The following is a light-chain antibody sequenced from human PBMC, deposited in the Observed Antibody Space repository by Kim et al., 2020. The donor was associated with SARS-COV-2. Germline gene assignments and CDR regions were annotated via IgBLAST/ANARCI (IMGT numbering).Light chain of an antibody. CDR3: TAWDSTLTTWV. CDR2: RNN. V-gene: IGLV10-54*04. J-gene: IGLJ3*02. Sequence: LTQPPSVSKDLRQTATLTCTGNINNGAAWLQQHRGHPPKLLSYRNNNRPSGVSERFSASRSGNTASLTITGLQPEDEADYYCTAWDSTLTTWVFGGGTQLTVL. CDR1: INNG.